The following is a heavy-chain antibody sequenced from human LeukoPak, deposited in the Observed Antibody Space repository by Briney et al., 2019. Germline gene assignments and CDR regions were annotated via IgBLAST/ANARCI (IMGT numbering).Heavy chain of an antibody. V-gene: IGHV4-39*07. D-gene: IGHD3-10*01. CDR1: GGSISSSSYY. CDR2: IYYSGST. J-gene: IGHJ6*03. CDR3: ASLGSGSSRYYYYYYYMDV. Sequence: PSETLSLTCTVSGGSISSSSYYWGWIRQPPGKGLEWIGSIYYSGSTYYNPSLKSRVTISVDTSKNQFSLKLSSVTAADTAVYYCASLGSGSSRYYYYYYYMDVWGKGTTVTVSS.